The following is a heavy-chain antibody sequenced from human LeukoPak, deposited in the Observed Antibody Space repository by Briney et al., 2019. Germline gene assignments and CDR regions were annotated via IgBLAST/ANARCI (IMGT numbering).Heavy chain of an antibody. CDR1: IFTSSSYS. V-gene: IGHV4-34*01. Sequence: GSLRLSCGACIFTSSSYSMNWVRQAPGKGLEWIGEINHSGSTNYTPSLKSRVTISVDTSKNQFSLKLSSVTAADTAVYYCARDDYDSSGYYRLNWGQGTLVTVSS. CDR3: ARDDYDSSGYYRLN. CDR2: INHSGST. D-gene: IGHD3-22*01. J-gene: IGHJ4*02.